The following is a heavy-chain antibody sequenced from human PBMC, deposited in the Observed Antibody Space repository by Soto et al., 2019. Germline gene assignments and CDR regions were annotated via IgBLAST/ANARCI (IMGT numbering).Heavy chain of an antibody. D-gene: IGHD1-26*01. CDR2: ISGSGGST. J-gene: IGHJ4*02. CDR3: ARRGSGSYYDY. CDR1: GFTFSSYA. V-gene: IGHV3-23*01. Sequence: EVQLLESGGGLVQPGGSLRLSCVASGFTFSSYAMRWVRQAPVKGLEWVSAISGSGGSTYYADSVKGRFTISRDNSKNTLYLQMNSLRAEATAVYYCARRGSGSYYDYGGRGTLVTVSS.